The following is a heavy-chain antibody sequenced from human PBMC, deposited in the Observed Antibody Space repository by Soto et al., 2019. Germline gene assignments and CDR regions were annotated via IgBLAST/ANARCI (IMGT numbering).Heavy chain of an antibody. CDR2: ISAYNGNT. V-gene: IGHV1-18*01. CDR3: ARVLDRHDAFDI. Sequence: ASVKVSCKASGYTFTSYAMHWVRQAPGQRLEWMGWISAYNGNTNYAQKLQGRVTMTTDTSTSTAYMELRSLRSDDTAVYYCARVLDRHDAFDIWGQGTMVTVSS. D-gene: IGHD3-16*02. CDR1: GYTFTSYA. J-gene: IGHJ3*02.